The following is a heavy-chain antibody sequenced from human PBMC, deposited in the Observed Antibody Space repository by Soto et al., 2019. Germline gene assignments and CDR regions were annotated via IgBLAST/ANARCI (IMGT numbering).Heavy chain of an antibody. CDR2: ISHSGST. CDR1: GGSISSAAYY. V-gene: IGHV4-31*03. CDR3: AREYTYGSNFFDC. Sequence: QVQLQESGPGLVKPSQTLSLTCTVSGGSISSAAYYWTWIRQHPGKALEWIGYISHSGSTYYNPSLKSRVIFSVDTTKNQFSLSLTSVTAADTAVYYCAREYTYGSNFFDCWGQGALVTVSS. D-gene: IGHD5-18*01. J-gene: IGHJ4*02.